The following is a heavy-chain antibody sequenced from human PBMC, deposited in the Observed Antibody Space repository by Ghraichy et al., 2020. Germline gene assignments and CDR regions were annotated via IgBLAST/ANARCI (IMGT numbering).Heavy chain of an antibody. J-gene: IGHJ4*02. Sequence: SETLSLTCTVSGGSISNYYWSWIRQPAGKGLEWIGRIYTSGSMNYNPSLKSQVTMSVDTSKNQFSLKLSSVTAADTAVYYCARYKSCTGGSCYYYFDYWGQGTLATVSS. V-gene: IGHV4-4*07. CDR3: ARYKSCTGGSCYYYFDY. CDR2: IYTSGSM. D-gene: IGHD2-15*01. CDR1: GGSISNYY.